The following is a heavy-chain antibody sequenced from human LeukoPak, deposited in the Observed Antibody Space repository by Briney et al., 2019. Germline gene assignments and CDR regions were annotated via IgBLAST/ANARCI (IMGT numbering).Heavy chain of an antibody. CDR2: IYSGGST. CDR1: GFIFSSYA. J-gene: IGHJ2*01. D-gene: IGHD3-16*02. Sequence: GGSLRLSCAASGFIFSSYAMSWVRQAPGKGLEWVSVIYSGGSTYYADSVKGRFTISRDNSKNTLYLQMNSLRAEDTAVYYCARGDRSGWYFDLWGRGTLVTVSS. V-gene: IGHV3-53*01. CDR3: ARGDRSGWYFDL.